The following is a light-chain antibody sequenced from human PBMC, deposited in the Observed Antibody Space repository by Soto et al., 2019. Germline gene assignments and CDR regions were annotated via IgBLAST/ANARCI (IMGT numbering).Light chain of an antibody. CDR2: DAS. CDR3: QQYSNWPRT. CDR1: QSVSSK. V-gene: IGKV3-15*01. J-gene: IGKJ2*01. Sequence: EIVMTQSPGTLSLSPGERVTLSCRASQSVSSKLAWYQQKPGQAPRLLMYDASTSATGIPARFSGSGSGTEFTLTISSLQSEDFAIYYCQQYSNWPRTFGQGTKLETK.